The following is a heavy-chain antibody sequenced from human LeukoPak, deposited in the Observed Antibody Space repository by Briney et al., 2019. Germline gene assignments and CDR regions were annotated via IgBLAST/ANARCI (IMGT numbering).Heavy chain of an antibody. D-gene: IGHD1-26*01. CDR3: AKRGETASYRWLDP. J-gene: IGHJ5*02. V-gene: IGHV3-30*18. Sequence: GKSLRLSCAASGFSFRNYGMHWVRQAPGKGLEWVAFISYDGNNEYYADSVKGRFTIFRDNSENTLYLQMNSLRAEDTSVYYCAKRGETASYRWLDPWGQGTLVTVSS. CDR1: GFSFRNYG. CDR2: ISYDGNNE.